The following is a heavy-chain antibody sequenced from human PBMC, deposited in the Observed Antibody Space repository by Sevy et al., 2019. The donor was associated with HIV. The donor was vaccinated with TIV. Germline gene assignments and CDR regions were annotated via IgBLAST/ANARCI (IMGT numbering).Heavy chain of an antibody. CDR1: GFTFSDYA. D-gene: IGHD1-1*01. J-gene: IGHJ6*03. V-gene: IGHV3-30*02. CDR2: LRYDGSNK. CDR3: AKDLDRGFRYYRDV. Sequence: GGSLRLSCAASGFTFSDYAMHWVRQAPGKGLEWVAFLRYDGSNKYYRDSVEGRFTISRDNSKNTLYLHMNSLRSEDTAVYYCAKDLDRGFRYYRDVWAKGTTVTV.